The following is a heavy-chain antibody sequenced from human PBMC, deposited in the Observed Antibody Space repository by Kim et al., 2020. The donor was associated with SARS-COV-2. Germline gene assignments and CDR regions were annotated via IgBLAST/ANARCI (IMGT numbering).Heavy chain of an antibody. J-gene: IGHJ3*02. Sequence: GGSLRLSCAASGFTFNVYAMSWVRQAPGKGLEWVAIMGGGDDDRFYAGSVKGRFYISRDNPKSTLYLQMHRLRAEDTAVYYCVKDFISMNGVYNRFDIWGQGTMVTVSS. CDR2: MGGGDDDR. D-gene: IGHD1-1*01. V-gene: IGHV3-23*01. CDR3: VKDFISMNGVYNRFDI. CDR1: GFTFNVYA.